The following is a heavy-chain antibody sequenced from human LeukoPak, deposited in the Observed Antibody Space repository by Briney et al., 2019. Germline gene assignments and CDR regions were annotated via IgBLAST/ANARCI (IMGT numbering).Heavy chain of an antibody. D-gene: IGHD5-18*01. CDR3: ARIGYSYGEDFDY. CDR1: GYIFTSYF. CDR2: INPSGGST. V-gene: IGHV1-46*01. Sequence: ASVKVSCKASGYIFTSYFMHWVRQAPGQGLEWMGLINPSGGSTRYAQKLQGRVTMTTDTSTSTAYMELRSLRSDDTAVYYCARIGYSYGEDFDYWGQGTLVTVSS. J-gene: IGHJ4*02.